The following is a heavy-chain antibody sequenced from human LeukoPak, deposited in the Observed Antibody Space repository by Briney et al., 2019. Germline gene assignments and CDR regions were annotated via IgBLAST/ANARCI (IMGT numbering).Heavy chain of an antibody. J-gene: IGHJ4*02. V-gene: IGHV1-2*02. CDR1: GYTFTGYY. D-gene: IGHD3-9*01. Sequence: GASVKVSCKASGYTFTGYYMHWVRQAPGQGLEWMGWINPNSGGTNYAQKFQGRVTMTRDTSISTAYMELSRLRSDDTAVYYCARGYYDILTGYYIRGDYFDYWGQGRLVTVSS. CDR2: INPNSGGT. CDR3: ARGYYDILTGYYIRGDYFDY.